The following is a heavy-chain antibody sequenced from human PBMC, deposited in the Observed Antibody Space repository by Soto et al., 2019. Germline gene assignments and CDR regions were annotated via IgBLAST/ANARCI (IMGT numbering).Heavy chain of an antibody. CDR3: ASCFGSGSYYNRGGWFDP. D-gene: IGHD3-10*01. V-gene: IGHV4-34*01. CDR1: GGSFSGYY. J-gene: IGHJ5*02. CDR2: INHSGST. Sequence: SETLSLTCAVYGGSFSGYYWSWIRQPPGKGLEWIGEINHSGSTNYNPYLKSRVTITVDTSKNQFSLKLSSVTAADTAVFYFASCFGSGSYYNRGGWFDPWGQGTLVTVSS.